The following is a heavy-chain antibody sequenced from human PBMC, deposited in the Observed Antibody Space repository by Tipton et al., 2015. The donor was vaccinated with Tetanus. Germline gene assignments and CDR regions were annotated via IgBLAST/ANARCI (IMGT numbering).Heavy chain of an antibody. CDR1: GYSFTSYW. CDR3: ARHVPQFGVATMGDY. V-gene: IGHV5-51*01. D-gene: IGHD5-12*01. Sequence: MQLVQSGAEVKKPGESLKISCKGSGYSFTSYWIGWVRQMPGKGLGWMGIIYPGDSDTRYSPSFQGQVTISADKSISTAYLQWSSLKASDTAMYYCARHVPQFGVATMGDYWGQGTLVTVSS. J-gene: IGHJ4*02. CDR2: IYPGDSDT.